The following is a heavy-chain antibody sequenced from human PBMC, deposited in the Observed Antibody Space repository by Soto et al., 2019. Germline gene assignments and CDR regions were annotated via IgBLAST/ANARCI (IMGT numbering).Heavy chain of an antibody. J-gene: IGHJ6*03. CDR2: IYYSGST. D-gene: IGHD2-15*01. CDR3: ARGGKDCSGGSCYGYYYYYMDV. V-gene: IGHV4-59*01. CDR1: GGCISSYY. Sequence: SETLSLTCTVSGGCISSYYWSWLRQPPGKGLEWIGYIYYSGSTNYNPPLKSRVTISVDTSKNQFSLKLSSVTAADTAVYYCARGGKDCSGGSCYGYYYYYMDVWGKGTTVTVSS.